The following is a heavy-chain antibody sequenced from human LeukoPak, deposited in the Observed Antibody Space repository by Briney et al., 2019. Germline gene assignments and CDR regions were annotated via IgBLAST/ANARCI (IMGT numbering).Heavy chain of an antibody. CDR1: GFTFSGYS. Sequence: PGGSLRLSCAASGFTFSGYSMNWVRQAPGKGLEWVSYISSSSTTTYYADSVKGRFTISRDNAKNSLYLQMNSLRAEDTAVYYCARDRGYYDNLDAFGIWGQGTMVTVSS. CDR3: ARDRGYYDNLDAFGI. D-gene: IGHD3-22*01. V-gene: IGHV3-48*01. CDR2: ISSSSTTT. J-gene: IGHJ3*02.